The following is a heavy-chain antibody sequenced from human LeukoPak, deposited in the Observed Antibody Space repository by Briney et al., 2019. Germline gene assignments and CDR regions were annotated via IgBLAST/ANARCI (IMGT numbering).Heavy chain of an antibody. J-gene: IGHJ4*02. V-gene: IGHV3-21*01. Sequence: PGGSLRLSCAASGFTFSGYSMNWVRQAPGKGLEWVSSISSSSSYIYYADSVKGRFTISRDNAKNSLYLQMNSLRAEDTAVYYCARGRGNYDILQQDWGQGTLVTVSS. D-gene: IGHD3-9*01. CDR3: ARGRGNYDILQQD. CDR1: GFTFSGYS. CDR2: ISSSSSYI.